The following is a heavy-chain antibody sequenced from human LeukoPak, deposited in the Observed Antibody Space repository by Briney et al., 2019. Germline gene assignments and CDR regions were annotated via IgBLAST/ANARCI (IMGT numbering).Heavy chain of an antibody. Sequence: SETLSFTCSVSGDSITSSSYYWGWIRQPPGKGLEWIGNIYYSGSTYYNPSLKSRVTISADTSKRQFSLTLSSVTAADTAVYYCARALSRYSSSWYNYNWFDPWGQGTLVTVST. CDR1: GDSITSSSYY. CDR2: IYYSGST. D-gene: IGHD6-13*01. CDR3: ARALSRYSSSWYNYNWFDP. V-gene: IGHV4-39*07. J-gene: IGHJ5*02.